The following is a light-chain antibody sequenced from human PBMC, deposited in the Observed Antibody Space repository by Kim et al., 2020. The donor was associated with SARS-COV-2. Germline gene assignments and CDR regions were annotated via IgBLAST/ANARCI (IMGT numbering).Light chain of an antibody. V-gene: IGKV3-20*01. CDR2: GTS. CDR1: QNIRSTC. Sequence: LTPGETSTLSCRASQNIRSTCLVWYQQKPGQAPRLLIYGTSTRATGTPDRFSGSGSETDFTLTISRLEPEDFAVYFCQQYDTSRTFGQGTKVDIK. CDR3: QQYDTSRT. J-gene: IGKJ1*01.